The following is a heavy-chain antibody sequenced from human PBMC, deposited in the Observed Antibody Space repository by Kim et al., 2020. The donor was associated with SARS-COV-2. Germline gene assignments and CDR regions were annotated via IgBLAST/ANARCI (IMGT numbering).Heavy chain of an antibody. J-gene: IGHJ4*02. CDR1: GLQFSGYW. CDR3: ATKLTGTGKFRPY. CDR2: IYSDGSSM. Sequence: GGSLRLSCAASGLQFSGYWMHWVRQVPGKGLEWVSRIYSDGSSMTYADSVKGRFTISVDNAKNTLYLQMNSLEAEDTAVYYCATKLTGTGKFRPYWGQGTLVTVSS. V-gene: IGHV3-74*03. D-gene: IGHD3-10*01.